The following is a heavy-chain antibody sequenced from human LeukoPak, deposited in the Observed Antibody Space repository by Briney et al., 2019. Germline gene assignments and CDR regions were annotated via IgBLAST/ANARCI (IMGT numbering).Heavy chain of an antibody. D-gene: IGHD3-10*01. CDR2: ISAYNGNA. J-gene: IGHJ6*02. V-gene: IGHV1-18*01. CDR3: ARERSRVAINRGGYYYYGMDV. CDR1: GYTFTSYG. Sequence: ASVKVSCKASGYTFTSYGISWVRQAPGQGLEWMGWISAYNGNANYAQKLQGRVTMTTDTSTSTAYMELRSLRSDDTAVYYCARERSRVAINRGGYYYYGMDVWGQGTTVTVSS.